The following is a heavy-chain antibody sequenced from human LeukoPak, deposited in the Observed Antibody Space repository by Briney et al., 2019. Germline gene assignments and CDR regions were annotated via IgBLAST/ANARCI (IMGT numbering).Heavy chain of an antibody. CDR3: ARDMIGYGMDV. CDR1: GASISSYY. Sequence: PSETLSLTCTVSGASISSYYWSWIRQPPGKGLEWIGYIYYSGSTNYNPSLKSRVTISVDTSKNQFSLKLSSVTAADTAVYYCARDMIGYGMDVWGQGTTVTVSS. CDR2: IYYSGST. V-gene: IGHV4-59*01. J-gene: IGHJ6*02. D-gene: IGHD3-16*01.